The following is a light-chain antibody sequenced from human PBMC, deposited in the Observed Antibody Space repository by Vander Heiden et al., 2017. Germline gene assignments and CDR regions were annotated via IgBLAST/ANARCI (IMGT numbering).Light chain of an antibody. V-gene: IGKV1-16*02. Sequence: IHIPQSPSSLAAAEGDRVTITCRASKDISHYLAWFQQKPGKAPKSLIYGATSVQSGVPSKFNGSGSGTEFTLTISSLQPEDFATYYCQQYDRYPLTFGQGTRLEIK. CDR1: KDISHY. J-gene: IGKJ5*01. CDR3: QQYDRYPLT. CDR2: GAT.